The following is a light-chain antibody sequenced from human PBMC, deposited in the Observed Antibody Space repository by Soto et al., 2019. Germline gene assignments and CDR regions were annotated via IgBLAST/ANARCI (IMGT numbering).Light chain of an antibody. CDR3: QQYGDSRTLT. Sequence: EIVLTQSPGTLSLSPGERATLSCRASQSVSSSYLTWYQQKPGQAPRLLIYAASNRATGIPDRFSGSGSGTDFTLTISRLEPGDFAVYYCQQYGDSRTLTLGGGTKVDIK. CDR1: QSVSSSY. V-gene: IGKV3-20*01. CDR2: AAS. J-gene: IGKJ4*01.